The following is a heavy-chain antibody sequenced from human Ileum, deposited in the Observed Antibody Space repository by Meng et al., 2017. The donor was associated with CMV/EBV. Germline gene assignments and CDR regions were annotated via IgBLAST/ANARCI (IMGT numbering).Heavy chain of an antibody. CDR1: GFTFSSYE. CDR2: ISSSGSTI. V-gene: IGHV3-48*03. D-gene: IGHD2-2*03. J-gene: IGHJ6*02. Sequence: GESLKISCAASGFTFSSYEMNWVRQAPGKGLEWVSYISSSGSTIYYADSVKGRFTISRDNAKNSLYLQMNSLRAEDTAVYYCARDPVGYCSSTSCYLGGMDVWGQGTTVTVSS. CDR3: ARDPVGYCSSTSCYLGGMDV.